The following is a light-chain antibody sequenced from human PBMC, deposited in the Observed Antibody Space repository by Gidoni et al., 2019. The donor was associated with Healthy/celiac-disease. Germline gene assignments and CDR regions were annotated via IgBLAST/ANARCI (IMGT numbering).Light chain of an antibody. CDR3: QSYDNNLSGWV. V-gene: IGLV1-40*01. Sequence: QSALTQPPSVSGAPGQRVTIPCTGSSSNIGAGYDVHWYQQLPGTAPKLLIFGNNNRPSGVPDRFSCSKSGTSASLAITGLQAEDEADYYCQSYDNNLSGWVFGGGTKLTVL. CDR2: GNN. CDR1: SSNIGAGYD. J-gene: IGLJ3*02.